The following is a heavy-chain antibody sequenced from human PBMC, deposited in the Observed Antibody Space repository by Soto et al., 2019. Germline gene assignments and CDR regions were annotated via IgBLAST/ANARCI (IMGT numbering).Heavy chain of an antibody. D-gene: IGHD3-10*01. CDR2: IYHSGST. CDR1: GGSISSNKW. V-gene: IGHV4-4*02. Sequence: NPSETLSLTCAVYGGSISSNKWWSWVRQPPGKGLEWIGEIYHSGSTNYNPSLKSRVTISLDKSKNQFSLKLSSVTAADTAVYYCARAGVRGAPYYYYYGMDVWGQGTTVTVSS. CDR3: ARAGVRGAPYYYYYGMDV. J-gene: IGHJ6*02.